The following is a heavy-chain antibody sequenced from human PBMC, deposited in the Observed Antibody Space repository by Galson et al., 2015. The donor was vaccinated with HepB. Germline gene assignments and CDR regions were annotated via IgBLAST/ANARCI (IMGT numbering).Heavy chain of an antibody. CDR1: GGTFSSYA. D-gene: IGHD3-3*01. CDR2: IIPIFGTA. CDR3: AWSPTIFGVVITPYYYYGMDV. J-gene: IGHJ6*02. V-gene: IGHV1-69*13. Sequence: SVKVSCKASGGTFSSYAISWVRQAPGQGLEWMGGIIPIFGTANYAQKFQGRVTVTADESTSTAYMELSSLRSEDTAVYYCAWSPTIFGVVITPYYYYGMDVWGQGTTVTVSS.